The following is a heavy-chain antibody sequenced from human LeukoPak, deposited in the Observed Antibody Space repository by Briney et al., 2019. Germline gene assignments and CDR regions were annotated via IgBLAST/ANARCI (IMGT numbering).Heavy chain of an antibody. Sequence: GASVKVSCKASGGTISSYALSWVRQATGQGLEWMGWMNPNSGNTGYAQKFQGRVTMTRNTSISTAYMELSSLRSEDTAVYYCARGLGPGYWGQGTLVTVSS. D-gene: IGHD7-27*01. CDR2: MNPNSGNT. V-gene: IGHV1-8*02. CDR1: GGTISSYA. CDR3: ARGLGPGY. J-gene: IGHJ4*02.